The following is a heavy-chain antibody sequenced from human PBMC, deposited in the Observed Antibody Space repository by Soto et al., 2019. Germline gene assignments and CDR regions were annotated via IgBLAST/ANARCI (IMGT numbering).Heavy chain of an antibody. CDR3: ARHGAMTTVTSYPFDY. D-gene: IGHD4-17*01. J-gene: IGHJ4*02. CDR1: GGSISSYY. V-gene: IGHV4-59*08. CDR2: IYYSGST. Sequence: LSLTCTVSGGSISSYYWSWIRQPPGKGLEWIGYIYYSGSTNYNPSLKSRVTISVDTSKNQFSLKLSSVTAADTAVYYCARHGAMTTVTSYPFDYWGQGTLVTVSS.